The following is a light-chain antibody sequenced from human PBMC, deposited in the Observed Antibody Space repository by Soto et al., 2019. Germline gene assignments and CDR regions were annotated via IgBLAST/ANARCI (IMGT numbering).Light chain of an antibody. Sequence: QSVLTQPPSASGTPGQRVTISCSGSSSNLGSNYVYWYQQLPGTAPKLLIYKNNQRPSGVPDRCSGSKAGTSASLAISGLRAEDEGDYYCAAWADSLSGLFGGGTKLTVL. CDR2: KNN. CDR1: SSNLGSNY. J-gene: IGLJ2*01. V-gene: IGLV1-47*01. CDR3: AAWADSLSGL.